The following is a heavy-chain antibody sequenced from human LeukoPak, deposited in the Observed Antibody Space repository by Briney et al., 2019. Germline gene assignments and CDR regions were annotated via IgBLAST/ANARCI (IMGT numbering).Heavy chain of an antibody. CDR1: GYTFTSYG. D-gene: IGHD2-2*01. J-gene: IGHJ6*02. CDR2: ISAYNGNT. V-gene: IGHV1-18*01. CDR3: ARGFVVVPAATYYFYYGMDV. Sequence: ASVKVSCKASGYTFTSYGISWVRQAPGQGLDWMGWISAYNGNTNYAQKLQGRVTMTTDTSTSTAYMELRSLRSDDTAVYYCARGFVVVPAATYYFYYGMDVWGQGTTVTVSS.